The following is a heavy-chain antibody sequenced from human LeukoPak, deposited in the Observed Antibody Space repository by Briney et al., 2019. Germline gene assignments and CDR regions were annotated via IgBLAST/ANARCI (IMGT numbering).Heavy chain of an antibody. CDR1: GYTFISYY. V-gene: IGHV1-69*13. J-gene: IGHJ5*02. Sequence: SVKVSCKASGYTFISYYMHWVRQAPGQGLEWMGGIIPIFGTANYAQKFQGRVTITADESTSTAYMELSSLRSEDTAVYYCARDHWVAAAATGWFDPWGQGTLVTVSS. CDR2: IIPIFGTA. CDR3: ARDHWVAAAATGWFDP. D-gene: IGHD6-13*01.